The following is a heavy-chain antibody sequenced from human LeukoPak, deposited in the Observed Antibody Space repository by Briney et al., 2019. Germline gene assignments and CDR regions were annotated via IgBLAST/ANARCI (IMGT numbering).Heavy chain of an antibody. J-gene: IGHJ4*02. Sequence: PSETLSLTCTVSGGSISNSGYYWGWIRQPPGEGLEWIGNIYYSGSTYYNPSLKSRVTISVDTSKNQFSLKLSSVTAADTAVYYCAKTYYYDPFDFWGQGTLVTVSS. V-gene: IGHV4-39*01. CDR1: GGSISNSGYY. CDR3: AKTYYYDPFDF. CDR2: IYYSGST. D-gene: IGHD3-22*01.